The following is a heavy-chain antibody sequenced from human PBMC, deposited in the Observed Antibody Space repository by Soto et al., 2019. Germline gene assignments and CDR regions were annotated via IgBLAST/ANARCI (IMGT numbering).Heavy chain of an antibody. CDR1: GDSISSYY. CDR2: INNSGST. V-gene: IGHV4-59*01. Sequence: SETLSLTCTVSGDSISSYYWSWIRQPPGKGLEWIGFINNSGSTNYNPSLKSRVTISADTSKNQLSLKMSSVTAADTAVYYCARTGYDFWSGYYLDVWGQGTTVTVSS. CDR3: ARTGYDFWSGYYLDV. D-gene: IGHD3-3*01. J-gene: IGHJ6*02.